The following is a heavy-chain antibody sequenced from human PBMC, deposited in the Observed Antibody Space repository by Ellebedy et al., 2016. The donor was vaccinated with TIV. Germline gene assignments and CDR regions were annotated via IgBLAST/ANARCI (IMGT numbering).Heavy chain of an antibody. J-gene: IGHJ4*02. CDR1: GGTFSSYA. CDR3: ASPGDSGYDWETTFDY. V-gene: IGHV1-69*06. CDR2: IIPIFGTA. D-gene: IGHD5-12*01. Sequence: SVKVSXKASGGTFSSYAISWVRQAPGQGLEWMGGIIPIFGTANYAQKFQGRVTITADKSTSTAYMELSSLRSEDTAVYYCASPGDSGYDWETTFDYWGQGTLVTVSS.